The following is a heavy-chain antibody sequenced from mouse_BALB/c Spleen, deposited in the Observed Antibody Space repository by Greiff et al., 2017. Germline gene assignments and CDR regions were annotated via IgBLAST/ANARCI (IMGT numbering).Heavy chain of an antibody. V-gene: IGHV2-9*02. CDR1: GFSLTSYG. Sequence: VKLVESGPGLVPPSQSLSISCAVSGFSLTSYGVRWVRQPPGKGLEWLGVIWAGGRTNYNSAFMSRLSINKDNSTIQVFLKRNSLQTDDTAMYYCARDGLLSCFDYWGQGTTLTVSA. CDR2: IWAGGRT. CDR3: ARDGLLSCFDY. D-gene: IGHD2-13*01. J-gene: IGHJ2*01.